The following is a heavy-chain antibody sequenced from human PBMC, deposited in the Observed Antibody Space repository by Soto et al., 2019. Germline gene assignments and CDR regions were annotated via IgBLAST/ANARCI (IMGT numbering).Heavy chain of an antibody. CDR1: GGTFSSYA. V-gene: IGHV1-69*13. J-gene: IGHJ5*02. CDR2: IIPIFGTA. CDR3: AREISNDSSGYYYVGGWFDP. D-gene: IGHD3-22*01. Sequence: ASVKVSCKASGGTFSSYAISWVRQAPGQGLEWMGGIIPIFGTANYAQKFQGRVTITADESTSTAYMELSSLRSEDTAVYYCAREISNDSSGYYYVGGWFDPWGQGTLVTVSS.